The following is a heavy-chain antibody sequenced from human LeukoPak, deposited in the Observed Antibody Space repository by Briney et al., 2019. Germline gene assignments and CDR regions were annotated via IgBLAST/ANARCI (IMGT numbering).Heavy chain of an antibody. CDR2: IWYDGSNK. J-gene: IGHJ4*02. CDR3: ARYCSSTSCSNFDY. D-gene: IGHD2-2*01. Sequence: GGSLRLSCAASGFTFSSYGMHWVRQAPGKGLEWVAVIWYDGSNKYYADSVKGRFTISRDNSMNTLYLQMNSLRAEDTAAYYCARYCSSTSCSNFDYWGQGTLVTVSS. CDR1: GFTFSSYG. V-gene: IGHV3-33*01.